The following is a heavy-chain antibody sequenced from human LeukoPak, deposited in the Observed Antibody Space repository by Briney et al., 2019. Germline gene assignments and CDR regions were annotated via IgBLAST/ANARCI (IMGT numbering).Heavy chain of an antibody. D-gene: IGHD3-10*01. CDR2: INSDGSST. CDR1: GFTFSSYW. CDR3: AKDYYGSGSYSFDY. Sequence: PGGSLRLSCAASGFTFSSYWMHWVRQAPGKGLVWVSRINSDGSSTSYADSVKGRFTISRDNSKNTLYLQMNSLRAEDTAVYYCAKDYYGSGSYSFDYWGQGTLVTVSS. J-gene: IGHJ4*02. V-gene: IGHV3-74*01.